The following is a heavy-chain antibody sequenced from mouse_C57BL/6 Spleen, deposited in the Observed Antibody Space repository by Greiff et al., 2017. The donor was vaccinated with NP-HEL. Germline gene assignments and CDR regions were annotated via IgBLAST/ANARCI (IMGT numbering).Heavy chain of an antibody. Sequence: QVQLQQPGADLVKPGASVKMSCKASGYTFTSYWISWVKQRPRQGLEWIGDIYPGSGSTNYNEKFKNKATLTVDTSSSTAYMQLSSLTSEDSAVYYCARLSEPLYAMVYWGQGTSVTVSS. V-gene: IGHV1-55*01. CDR2: IYPGSGST. CDR1: GYTFTSYW. J-gene: IGHJ4*01. CDR3: ARLSEPLYAMVY.